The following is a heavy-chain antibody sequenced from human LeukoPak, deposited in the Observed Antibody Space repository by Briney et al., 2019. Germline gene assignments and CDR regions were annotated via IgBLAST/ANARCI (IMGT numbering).Heavy chain of an antibody. CDR1: GYTFTSHY. D-gene: IGHD6-6*01. Sequence: ASVKVSCKASGYTFTSHYMHWVRQAPGQGLEWMGIINPSAGSTNYAQRFQGRVTMTRDMSTSTVYMELSGLRSEDMAVYYCARDRWGSSESFYYYYYMDVWGKGTTVTVSS. CDR2: INPSAGST. CDR3: ARDRWGSSESFYYYYYMDV. J-gene: IGHJ6*03. V-gene: IGHV1-46*01.